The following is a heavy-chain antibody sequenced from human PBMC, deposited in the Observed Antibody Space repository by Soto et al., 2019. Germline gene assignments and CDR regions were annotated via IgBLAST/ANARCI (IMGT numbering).Heavy chain of an antibody. D-gene: IGHD6-6*01. CDR3: ARESIAARFDYYYGMDV. J-gene: IGHJ6*02. Sequence: SETLSLTCAVYGGSFSGYYWSWIRQPPGKGLEWIGEINHSGSTNYNPSLKSRVTISVDTSKNQFSLKLNSVTAADTAVYYCARESIAARFDYYYGMDVWGQGTTVTVSS. CDR1: GGSFSGYY. CDR2: INHSGST. V-gene: IGHV4-34*01.